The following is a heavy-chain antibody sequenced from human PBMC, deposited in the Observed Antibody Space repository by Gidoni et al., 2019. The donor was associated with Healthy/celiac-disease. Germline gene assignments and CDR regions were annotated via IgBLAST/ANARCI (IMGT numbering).Heavy chain of an antibody. CDR1: GGSFSGYY. CDR3: AKIAAAGTRGWGY. J-gene: IGHJ4*02. D-gene: IGHD6-13*01. Sequence: QVQLQQWGAGLLKPSETLSLTCAVSGGSFSGYYWSWIRQPPGKGLEWIGEINHSGSTNYNPSLKSRVTISVDTSKNQFSLKLSSVTAADTAVYYCAKIAAAGTRGWGYWGQGTLVTVSS. V-gene: IGHV4-34*01. CDR2: INHSGST.